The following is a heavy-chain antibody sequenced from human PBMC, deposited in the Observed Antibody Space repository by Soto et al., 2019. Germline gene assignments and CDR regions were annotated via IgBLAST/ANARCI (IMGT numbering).Heavy chain of an antibody. CDR3: ARSFCTSDNCHLGYWFDP. V-gene: IGHV2-70*04. CDR1: GFSLTTSEVR. Sequence: SGPTLVNPTQTPTMTCTVSGFSLTTSEVRVSWLRQPPGKAPEWLARIDWNDQKFYNKFLQTRLTISKDTSKNQVVLTMTNMDPADTGTYYCARSFCTSDNCHLGYWFDPWGQGTLVTVSS. D-gene: IGHD2-8*02. J-gene: IGHJ5*02. CDR2: IDWNDQK.